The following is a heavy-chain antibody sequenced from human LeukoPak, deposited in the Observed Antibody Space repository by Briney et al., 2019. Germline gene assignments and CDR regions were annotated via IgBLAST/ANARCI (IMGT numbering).Heavy chain of an antibody. D-gene: IGHD2-2*01. CDR2: ISGSGGRT. CDR1: GFTFSNYA. CDR3: AKDRYGVVVPTASYFDY. Sequence: GSLRLSCAVSGFTFSNYAMNWVRQAPGKGLEWVSYISGSGGRTYYADSVKGRFTISRDNSKNTLYLQMNSLRAEDTALYYCAKDRYGVVVPTASYFDYWGQGTLVTVSS. V-gene: IGHV3-23*01. J-gene: IGHJ4*02.